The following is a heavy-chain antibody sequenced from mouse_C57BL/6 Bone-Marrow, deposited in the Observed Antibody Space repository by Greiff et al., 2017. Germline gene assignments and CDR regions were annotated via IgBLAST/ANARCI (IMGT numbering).Heavy chain of an antibody. V-gene: IGHV1-19*01. CDR1: GYTFTDYY. CDR2: INPYNGGT. D-gene: IGHD1-1*01. J-gene: IGHJ1*03. CDR3: AREITTVVATPLYWYFDV. Sequence: VQLQQSGPVLVKPGASVKMSCKASGYTFTDYYMNWVKQSHGKSLEWIGVINPYNGGTSYNQKFKGKATLTVDKSSSTAYMELNSLTSEDSAVXYCAREITTVVATPLYWYFDVWGTGTTVTVSS.